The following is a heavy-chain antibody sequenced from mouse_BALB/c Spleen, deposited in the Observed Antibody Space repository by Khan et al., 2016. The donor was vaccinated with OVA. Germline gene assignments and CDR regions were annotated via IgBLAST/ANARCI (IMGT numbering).Heavy chain of an antibody. V-gene: IGHV1S41*01. CDR2: IGPGSGTP. CDR1: GYTFTSYW. CDR3: ARSIYYGNDLHAMDY. Sequence: DLVKSGVSVMLSCKASGYTFTSYWINWIKQRPGQGLEWVGHIGPGSGTPYYNKIFKGKATLTVDTSSSTVYIQLSSLSSEDSAVYFCARSIYYGNDLHAMDYWGQVTSGTVSS. D-gene: IGHD2-1*01. J-gene: IGHJ4*01.